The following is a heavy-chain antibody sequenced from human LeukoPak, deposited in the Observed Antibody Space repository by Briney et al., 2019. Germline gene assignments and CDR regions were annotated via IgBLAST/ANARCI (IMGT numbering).Heavy chain of an antibody. Sequence: GASVKVSCKASGYTFTGYYMHWVRQAPGQGLEWIGWINPNSVGTNYAQKFQGRVTMTRDTSISTAYMELSRLRSDDTAVYYCARGGAMVRGVIIGYYYGMDVWGQGTTVTVSS. CDR2: INPNSVGT. CDR3: ARGGAMVRGVIIGYYYGMDV. CDR1: GYTFTGYY. J-gene: IGHJ6*02. V-gene: IGHV1-2*02. D-gene: IGHD3-10*01.